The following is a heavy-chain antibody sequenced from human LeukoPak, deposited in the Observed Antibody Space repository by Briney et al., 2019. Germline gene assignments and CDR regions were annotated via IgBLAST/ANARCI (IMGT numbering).Heavy chain of an antibody. D-gene: IGHD6-13*01. CDR3: ATGVGYDSKQQLAYYFDY. J-gene: IGHJ4*02. Sequence: ASVKVSCKVSGYTLTELSMHWVRQAPGKGLEWMGGFDPEDGETIYAQKFQGRVTMTEDTSTDTAYMELSSLRSEDTAVYYCATGVGYDSKQQLAYYFDYWGQGTLVTVSS. CDR1: GYTLTELS. V-gene: IGHV1-24*01. CDR2: FDPEDGET.